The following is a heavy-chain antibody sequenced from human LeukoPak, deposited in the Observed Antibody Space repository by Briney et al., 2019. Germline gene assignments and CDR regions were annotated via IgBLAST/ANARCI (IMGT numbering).Heavy chain of an antibody. Sequence: GGSLRLSCAASGFTFDGYAMHWVRQAPGKGLEWVSGISWNSGSIGYADSVKGRFTISRDNAKNSLYLQMNSLRAEDTALYYCAKDSYSGSYYGAFDIWGQGTMVTVSS. D-gene: IGHD1-26*01. J-gene: IGHJ3*02. CDR2: ISWNSGSI. V-gene: IGHV3-9*01. CDR1: GFTFDGYA. CDR3: AKDSYSGSYYGAFDI.